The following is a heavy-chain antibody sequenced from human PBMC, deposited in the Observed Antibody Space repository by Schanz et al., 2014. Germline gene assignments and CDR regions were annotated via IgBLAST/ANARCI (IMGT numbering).Heavy chain of an antibody. Sequence: QVRLVESGGGVVQPGRSLRLSCVASGFTFSSYALHWVRQAPGKGLEWVAFVHPGGSTYYPDSVKGRFTISRDSSKNTLYLQMNSLRPEDTAIYYCARGRVLESWGQGTLVTVSS. J-gene: IGHJ5*02. CDR3: ARGRVLES. CDR1: GFTFSSYA. D-gene: IGHD1-1*01. CDR2: VHPGGST. V-gene: IGHV3-NL1*01.